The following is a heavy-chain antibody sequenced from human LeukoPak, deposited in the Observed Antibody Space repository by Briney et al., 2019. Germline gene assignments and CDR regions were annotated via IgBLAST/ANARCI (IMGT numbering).Heavy chain of an antibody. J-gene: IGHJ6*03. CDR1: GGSISSGSYY. D-gene: IGHD1-26*01. V-gene: IGHV4-61*02. Sequence: SETLSLTCTVSGGSISSGSYYWSWIRQPAGKGLEWIGRIYTSGSTNYNPSLKSRVTISVDTSKNQFSLKLSSVTAADTAVYYCARHYSGSYYYYYYMDVWGKGTTVTISS. CDR2: IYTSGST. CDR3: ARHYSGSYYYYYYMDV.